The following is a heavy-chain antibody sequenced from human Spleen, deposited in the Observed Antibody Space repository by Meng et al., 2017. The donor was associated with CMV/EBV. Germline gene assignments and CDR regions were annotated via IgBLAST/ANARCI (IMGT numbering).Heavy chain of an antibody. D-gene: IGHD3-9*01. CDR3: ARDGWTYYDILTGYSHFDC. Sequence: FSAYRMNWVRQAPGKGLEWVSSISRSSNYIYYADSVKGRFTISRDNAKNSLSLQMNNLRAEDTAVYYCARDGWTYYDILTGYSHFDCWGQGALVTVSS. V-gene: IGHV3-21*01. J-gene: IGHJ4*02. CDR1: FSAYR. CDR2: ISRSSNYI.